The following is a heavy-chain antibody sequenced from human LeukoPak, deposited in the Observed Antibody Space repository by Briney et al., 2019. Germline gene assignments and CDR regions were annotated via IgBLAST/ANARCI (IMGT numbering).Heavy chain of an antibody. CDR1: GDSVSSNSAA. CDR3: ALEYSSSSGLRGYFDY. Sequence: SQTLSLTCAISGDSVSSNSAAWNWIRQSPSRGLEWLGRTYYRSNWYNDYAVSVTCRITIKPATYKNQFSLQLNSVTPEDTAVYYCALEYSSSSGLRGYFDYWGQGTLVTVSS. CDR2: TYYRSNWYN. J-gene: IGHJ4*02. D-gene: IGHD6-6*01. V-gene: IGHV6-1*01.